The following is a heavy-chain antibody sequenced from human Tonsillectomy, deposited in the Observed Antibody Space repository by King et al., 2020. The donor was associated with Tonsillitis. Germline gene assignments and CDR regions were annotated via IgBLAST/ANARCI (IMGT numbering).Heavy chain of an antibody. CDR1: GFTFSTYW. D-gene: IGHD5-24*01. J-gene: IGHJ4*02. V-gene: IGHV3-74*01. Sequence: VQLVESGGGLGQPGGSRRLSCAASGFTFSTYWMHWVRQVPGKGLVWVSRINPDGNTINYADSVKGRFTISRDNAKKTLYLQMNSLRAEDTAVYYCARQMTRDEGVDYWGQGTLVTVSS. CDR3: ARQMTRDEGVDY. CDR2: INPDGNTI.